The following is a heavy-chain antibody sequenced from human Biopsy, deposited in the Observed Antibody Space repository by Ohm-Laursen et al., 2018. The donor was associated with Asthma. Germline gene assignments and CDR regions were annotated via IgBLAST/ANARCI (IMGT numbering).Heavy chain of an antibody. CDR3: AKDVFPGWELRRGPDY. D-gene: IGHD1-26*01. J-gene: IGHJ4*02. CDR2: ISFDGSNK. V-gene: IGHV3-30*18. Sequence: SLRLSCAASGFTFSNYGMHWVRQAPGKGLDWVAVISFDGSNKNYTDSVKGRFTISRDNSRNTLHLQMYSLRAEDTAVYYCAKDVFPGWELRRGPDYWGQGTLVTVSS. CDR1: GFTFSNYG.